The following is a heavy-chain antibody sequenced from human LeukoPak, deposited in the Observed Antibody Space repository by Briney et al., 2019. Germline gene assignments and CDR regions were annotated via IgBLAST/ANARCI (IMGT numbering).Heavy chain of an antibody. CDR2: IYPGDSGT. D-gene: IGHD4-23*01. J-gene: IGHJ4*02. V-gene: IGHV5-51*01. Sequence: GESLKISCKASGYSFTNYWIGWVRQMPGKGLEWMAIIYPGDSGTRYSPSFQGQVTISADKSISTAYLQWSSLKASDTAMYYCARRGVVTSFDYWGQGTLVTVSS. CDR3: ARRGVVTSFDY. CDR1: GYSFTNYW.